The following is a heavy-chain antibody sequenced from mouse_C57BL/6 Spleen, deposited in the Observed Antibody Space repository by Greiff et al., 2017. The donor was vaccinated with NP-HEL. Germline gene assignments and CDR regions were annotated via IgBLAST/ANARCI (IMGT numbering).Heavy chain of an antibody. D-gene: IGHD2-1*01. CDR1: GYAFSSSW. V-gene: IGHV1-82*01. J-gene: IGHJ4*01. CDR2: IYPGDGDT. Sequence: QVQLQQSGPELVKPGASVKISCKASGYAFSSSWMNWVKQRPGKGLEWIGRIYPGDGDTNYNGKFKGKATLTADKSSSTAYMQLSSLTSEDSAVYFCARYDGNWDYYAMDYWGQGTSVTVSS. CDR3: ARYDGNWDYYAMDY.